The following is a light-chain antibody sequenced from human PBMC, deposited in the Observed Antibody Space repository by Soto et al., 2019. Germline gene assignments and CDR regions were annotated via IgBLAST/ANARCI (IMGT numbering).Light chain of an antibody. CDR2: EVS. V-gene: IGLV2-23*02. CDR3: CSHAGSGSEV. J-gene: IGLJ1*01. Sequence: QSGLTQPGSVSGSPGQSITISCTGTSSDVGSYNLVSWYQQYPGKAPKLMIYEVSKRPSGVSNRFSGSKSGNTASLTISGLQGEDEADYYCCSHAGSGSEVFGTGTKVTVL. CDR1: SSDVGSYNL.